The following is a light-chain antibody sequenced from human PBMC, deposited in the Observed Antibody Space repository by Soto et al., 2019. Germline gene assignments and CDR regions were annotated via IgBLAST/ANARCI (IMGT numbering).Light chain of an antibody. J-gene: IGLJ1*01. Sequence: QSVLTQPPSASGSPGQSVTISCTGTSSDVGNYNRVSWYQQPPGTAPKLMIYDVSNRPSGVPDRFSGSKSGNTASLTISGLQADDEADYYCSSYTSSSTYVFGTGTKVTVL. CDR1: SSDVGNYNR. CDR3: SSYTSSSTYV. V-gene: IGLV2-18*02. CDR2: DVS.